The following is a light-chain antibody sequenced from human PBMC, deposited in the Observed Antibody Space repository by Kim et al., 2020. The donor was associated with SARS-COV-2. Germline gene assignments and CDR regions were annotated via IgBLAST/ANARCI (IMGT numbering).Light chain of an antibody. V-gene: IGLV2-11*03. CDR2: DVS. CDR1: SSDVGGYYL. J-gene: IGLJ3*02. Sequence: GQSVTISCTGTSSDVGGYYLVSWYQQHPGKAPKLMICDVSNRPSGVPDRFSGSKSGNTASLTISGLQADDEADYYCCSYAGSYTWVFGGGTQLTVL. CDR3: CSYAGSYTWV.